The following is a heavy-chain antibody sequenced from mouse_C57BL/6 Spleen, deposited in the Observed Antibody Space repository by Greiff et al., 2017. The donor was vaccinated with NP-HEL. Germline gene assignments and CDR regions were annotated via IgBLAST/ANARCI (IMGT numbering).Heavy chain of an antibody. D-gene: IGHD1-1*01. CDR3: ARHEDDGTTVVAFDY. V-gene: IGHV1-62-2*01. Sequence: VQVVESGAELVKPGASVKLSCKASGYTFTEYTIHWVKQRSGQGLEWIGWFYPGSGSIKYNEKFKDKATLTADKSSSTVYMELSRLTSEDSAVYFCARHEDDGTTVVAFDYWGQGTTLTVSS. CDR2: FYPGSGSI. J-gene: IGHJ2*01. CDR1: GYTFTEYT.